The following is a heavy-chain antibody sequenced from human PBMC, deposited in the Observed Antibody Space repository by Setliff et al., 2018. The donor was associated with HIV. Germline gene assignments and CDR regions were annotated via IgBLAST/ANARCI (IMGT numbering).Heavy chain of an antibody. D-gene: IGHD6-19*01. CDR2: IGGHGSII. V-gene: IGHV3-48*03. J-gene: IGHJ4*02. Sequence: GGSLRLSCATSGFIFSRYEMNWVRQAPGKGLEWISFIGGHGSIIHYAGYVKGRFTISRDNAKNSVYLQMNSLRAEDTAMYYCVRPVREPVDWGRGTLVTVSS. CDR3: VRPVREPVD. CDR1: GFIFSRYE.